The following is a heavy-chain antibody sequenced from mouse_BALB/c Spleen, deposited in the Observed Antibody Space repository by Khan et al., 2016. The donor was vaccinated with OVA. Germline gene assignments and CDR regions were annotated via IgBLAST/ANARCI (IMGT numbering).Heavy chain of an antibody. V-gene: IGHV1S135*01. J-gene: IGHJ3*01. CDR1: GYSFTSYY. CDR3: ARHGYVAWFAY. D-gene: IGHD2-2*01. Sequence: EVQLQQSGPELMKPGASVKISCKASGYSFTSYYIHWVKQSHGKSLEWIGYIDPFNGGTSYNPKFKGKATLTVDKSSSTAYMHLSSLTSDDSAVYYCARHGYVAWFAYWGQGTLVTVS. CDR2: IDPFNGGT.